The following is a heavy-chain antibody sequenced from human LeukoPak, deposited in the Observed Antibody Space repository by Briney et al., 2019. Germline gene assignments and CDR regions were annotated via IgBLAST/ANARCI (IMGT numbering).Heavy chain of an antibody. V-gene: IGHV3-7*02. Sequence: GGSLRLSCVASGFTFSSYWMTWVRQAPGKGLEWVANIKQDGSEKYYLDSVKDRFTISRDNAENSLYLQMNSLRAEDTAVYYCRYGSGRYSFDYWGQGTLVTVSS. CDR2: IKQDGSEK. CDR3: RYGSGRYSFDY. J-gene: IGHJ4*02. CDR1: GFTFSSYW. D-gene: IGHD3-10*01.